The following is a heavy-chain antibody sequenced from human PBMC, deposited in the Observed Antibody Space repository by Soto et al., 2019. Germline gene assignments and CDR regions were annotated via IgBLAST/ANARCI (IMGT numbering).Heavy chain of an antibody. CDR1: GYTFTSYY. CDR3: ARGGGYSYGYDYYYGMDV. D-gene: IGHD5-18*01. CDR2: INPSGGSK. J-gene: IGHJ6*02. Sequence: QVQLVQSGAEVKKPGASVKVSCKASGYTFTSYYMHWVRQAPGQGLEWMGIINPSGGSKSYEQKFQSRVTMTRDTSTSTVYMELSSLRSEDTAVYYCARGGGYSYGYDYYYGMDVWGQGTTVTVSS. V-gene: IGHV1-46*01.